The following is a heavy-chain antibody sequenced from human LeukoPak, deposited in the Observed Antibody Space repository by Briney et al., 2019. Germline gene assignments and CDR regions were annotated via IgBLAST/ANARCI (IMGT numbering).Heavy chain of an antibody. J-gene: IGHJ5*02. CDR3: AHSGGWYNWFDP. V-gene: IGHV2-5*02. CDR2: IYWDDDK. D-gene: IGHD6-19*01. Sequence: TLSLTCTVSGGSISSSSYYWGWIRQPPGKGLEWLALIYWDDDKRYSPSLKSRLTITKDTSKNQVVLTMTNMDPVDTATYYCAHSGGWYNWFDPWGQGTLVTVSS. CDR1: GGSISSSSYY.